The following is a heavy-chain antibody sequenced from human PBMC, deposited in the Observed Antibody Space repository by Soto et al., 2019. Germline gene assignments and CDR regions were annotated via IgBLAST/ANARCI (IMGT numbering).Heavy chain of an antibody. CDR2: ISYDGSNK. V-gene: IGHV3-30-3*01. J-gene: IGHJ4*02. CDR1: GFTFSSYA. D-gene: IGHD4-4*01. CDR3: AREHDYSNLDYFDY. Sequence: GGSLRLSCAASGFTFSSYAMYWVRQAPGKGLEWVAVISYDGSNKYYADSVRGRFTISRDNSKNTLYLQMNSLRADDTAVYYCAREHDYSNLDYFDYWGQGTLVTVSS.